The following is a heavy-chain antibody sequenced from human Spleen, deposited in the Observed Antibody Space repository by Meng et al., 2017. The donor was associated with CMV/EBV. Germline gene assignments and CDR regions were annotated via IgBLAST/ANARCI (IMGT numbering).Heavy chain of an antibody. Sequence: GGSLRLSCTASGFTFGDYAMSWVRQGPGKGLEWVGFIRSKGYGGTTEYAASVKGRFTISRDDSKSIAYLQMSSLKTEDTAMYYCTRDRLGSTNPYGYWGQGTVVTVSS. J-gene: IGHJ4*02. CDR2: IRSKGYGGTT. V-gene: IGHV3-49*04. D-gene: IGHD2-8*01. CDR3: TRDRLGSTNPYGY. CDR1: GFTFGDYA.